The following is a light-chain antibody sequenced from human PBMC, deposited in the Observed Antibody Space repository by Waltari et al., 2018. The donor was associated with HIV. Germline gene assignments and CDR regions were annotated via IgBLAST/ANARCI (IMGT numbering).Light chain of an antibody. J-gene: IGLJ1*01. CDR2: EGS. CDR3: CSYTGSSTRRPYV. CDR1: SSDVGSYNL. V-gene: IGLV2-23*01. Sequence: QSALTQPAPVSGSPGQSPTISCTGTSSDVGSYNLASWYQQHPGKAPKVMIYEGSKRPSGVSNRFSGSKSGNTASLTISGLQAEDEADYYCCSYTGSSTRRPYVFGTGTKVTVL.